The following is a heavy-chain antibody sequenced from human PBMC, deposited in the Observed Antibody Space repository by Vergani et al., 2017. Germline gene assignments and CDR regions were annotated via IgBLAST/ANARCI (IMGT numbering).Heavy chain of an antibody. V-gene: IGHV3-23*01. CDR3: ARGRRYSSSWYGDFDY. Sequence: EVQLLESGGGLVQPGGSLRLSCAASGFTFSSYAMSWVRQAPGQGLEWVAAISGSGGSTYYADSVKGRFTISRDNSTNTLYLQMNSLRAEDTAVYYCARGRRYSSSWYGDFDYWGQGTLVTVSS. CDR1: GFTFSSYA. CDR2: ISGSGGST. J-gene: IGHJ4*02. D-gene: IGHD6-13*01.